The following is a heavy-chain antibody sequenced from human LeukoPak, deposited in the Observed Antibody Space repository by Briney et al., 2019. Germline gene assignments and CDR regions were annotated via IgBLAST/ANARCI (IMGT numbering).Heavy chain of an antibody. CDR3: SRGLDSRKLGH. Sequence: PSQTLSLTCTVSGASLNSDDQYWNWIRQSPGKGLEWIGSIHPSGMLYNNPSLESRVTMSRDTSKNQFSLNLNSVTAADTAVYFCSRGLDSRKLGHWGQGILVTVSS. CDR1: GASLNSDDQY. D-gene: IGHD3-22*01. CDR2: IHPSGML. V-gene: IGHV4-31*03. J-gene: IGHJ4*02.